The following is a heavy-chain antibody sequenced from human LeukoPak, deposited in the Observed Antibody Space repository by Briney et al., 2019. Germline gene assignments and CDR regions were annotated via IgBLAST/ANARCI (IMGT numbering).Heavy chain of an antibody. J-gene: IGHJ4*02. V-gene: IGHV1-69*01. CDR1: GGTFSSYA. Sequence: GSSVKVSCKASGGTFSSYAISWVRQAPGQGLEWMGGIIPIFGTANYAQKFQGRVTITADESTSTAYMELSSLRSEDTAVYYCARAGGDSGYSYGFFVDWGQGTLVTVSS. CDR3: ARAGGDSGYSYGFFVD. D-gene: IGHD5-18*01. CDR2: IIPIFGTA.